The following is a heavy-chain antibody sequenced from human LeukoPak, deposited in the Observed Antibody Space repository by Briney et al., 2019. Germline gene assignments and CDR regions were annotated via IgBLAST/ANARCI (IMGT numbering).Heavy chain of an antibody. V-gene: IGHV4-34*01. CDR2: INHSGST. CDR1: GESFSGYY. J-gene: IGHJ5*02. D-gene: IGHD3-22*01. Sequence: SETLSLTCAVYGESFSGYYWSWIRQPPGKGLEWIGEINHSGSTNYNPSLKSRVTISVDTSKNQFSLKLSSVTAADTAVYYCARAIDYYDSSGYQSWFDPWGQGTLVTVSS. CDR3: ARAIDYYDSSGYQSWFDP.